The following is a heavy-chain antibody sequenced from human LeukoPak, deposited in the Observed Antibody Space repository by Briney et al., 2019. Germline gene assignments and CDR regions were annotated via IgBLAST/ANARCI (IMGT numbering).Heavy chain of an antibody. J-gene: IGHJ1*01. CDR1: GFTFSSYS. V-gene: IGHV3-21*01. CDR3: AKDGVWSIRLGYFQH. D-gene: IGHD2-21*01. CDR2: ISSSSSYL. Sequence: GGSLRLSCAASGFTFSSYSMNWVRQAPGKGLEWVSSISSSSSYLYYAGSVKGRFTISRDNAKNSLYLQMNSLRAEDTAVYYCAKDGVWSIRLGYFQHWGQGTLVTVSS.